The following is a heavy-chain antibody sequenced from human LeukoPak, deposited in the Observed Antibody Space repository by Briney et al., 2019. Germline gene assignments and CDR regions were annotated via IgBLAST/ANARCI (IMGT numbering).Heavy chain of an antibody. J-gene: IGHJ4*02. D-gene: IGHD3-9*01. Sequence: PSETLSLTCAVYGGSFSGYYWSWIRQPPGKGLEWIGEINHSGSTNYNPSLKSRVTISVDTSKNQFSLKLSSVTAADTAVYYCARASRVLRYFDWFLPRLYFDYWGQGTLVTVSS. CDR1: GGSFSGYY. CDR2: INHSGST. CDR3: ARASRVLRYFDWFLPRLYFDY. V-gene: IGHV4-34*01.